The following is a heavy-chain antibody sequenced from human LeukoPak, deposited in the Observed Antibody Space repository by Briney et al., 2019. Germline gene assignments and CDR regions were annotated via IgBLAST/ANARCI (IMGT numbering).Heavy chain of an antibody. CDR2: ISAYNGNT. J-gene: IGHJ4*02. CDR3: ARARAYGDYEFYGY. Sequence: ASVKVSCKASGYTFTSYGISWVRQAPGQGLEWMGWISAYNGNTNYAQKLQGRVTMTTDTSTSTAYMELRSLRSDDTAVYYCARARAYGDYEFYGYWGQGSLVIVSS. CDR1: GYTFTSYG. V-gene: IGHV1-18*01. D-gene: IGHD4-17*01.